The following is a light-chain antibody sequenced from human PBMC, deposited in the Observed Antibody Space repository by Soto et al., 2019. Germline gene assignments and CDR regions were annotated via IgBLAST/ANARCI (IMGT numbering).Light chain of an antibody. CDR2: DTS. J-gene: IGKJ2*01. V-gene: IGKV3-15*01. Sequence: EMVMTQSPATLSVSPGERATLSCRASQSVSSKLAWYQQRPGQAPRLLVYDTSTRATGIPGRFSGSGSGTDFTLTISSLQSEDFAVSYCQEYNNWHPMYTFGQGTKLEIK. CDR1: QSVSSK. CDR3: QEYNNWHPMYT.